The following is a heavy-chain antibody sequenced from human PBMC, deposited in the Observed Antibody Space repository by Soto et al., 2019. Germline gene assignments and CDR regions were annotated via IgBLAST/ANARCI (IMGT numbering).Heavy chain of an antibody. CDR3: VKDRTWELIMYDFDH. Sequence: EVQLVESGGGLVQPGRSLRLSCAASGFTLDDFALHWVRQVPGKGLEWVSGISWNSGGIRYADSVKGRFTISRDNAKKSLYLQMDSLKSEDSALYYCVKDRTWELIMYDFDHGGQGTLVTVTS. V-gene: IGHV3-9*01. CDR1: GFTLDDFA. CDR2: ISWNSGGI. D-gene: IGHD3-10*01. J-gene: IGHJ4*02.